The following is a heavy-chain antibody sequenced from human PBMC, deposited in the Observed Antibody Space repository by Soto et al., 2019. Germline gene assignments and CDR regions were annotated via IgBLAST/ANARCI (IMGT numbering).Heavy chain of an antibody. V-gene: IGHV4-59*01. J-gene: IGHJ6*03. CDR1: GGSISSYY. CDR3: ARERGAHCGGDCYSHYYYYMDV. Sequence: SETLSLTCTVSGGSISSYYWSWIRQPPGKGLEWIGYIYYSGSTNYNPSLKSRVTISVDTSKNQFSLKLSSVTAADTAVYYCARERGAHCGGDCYSHYYYYMDVWGKGTTVTVSS. CDR2: IYYSGST. D-gene: IGHD2-21*01.